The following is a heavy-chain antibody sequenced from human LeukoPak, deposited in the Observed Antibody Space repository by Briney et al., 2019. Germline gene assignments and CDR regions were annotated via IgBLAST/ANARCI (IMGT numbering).Heavy chain of an antibody. CDR2: IYPGDSDT. CDR3: ATGDTIPFDY. CDR1: GYRFATYW. J-gene: IGHJ4*02. V-gene: IGHV5-51*01. D-gene: IGHD3-3*01. Sequence: PGESLKISCKGSGYRFATYWLGWVRQMPGKGLEWMGIIYPGDSDTRYSPSFQGQVTISADKSISTPYPQWSSLKASDTAMYYCATGDTIPFDYWGQGTLVTVSS.